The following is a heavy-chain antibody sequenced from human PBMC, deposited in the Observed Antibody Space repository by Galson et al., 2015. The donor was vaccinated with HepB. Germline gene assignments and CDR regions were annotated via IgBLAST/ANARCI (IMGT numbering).Heavy chain of an antibody. J-gene: IGHJ4*02. CDR1: GYTFTSYY. V-gene: IGHV1-46*01. Sequence: SVKVSCKASGYTFTSYYMHWVRQAPGQGLEWMGIINPSGGSTSYAQKFQGRVTMTRDTSTSTVYMELSSLRSEDTAVYYCARDLGHVVVPAAMYLDYWGQGTLVTVSS. CDR3: ARDLGHVVVPAAMYLDY. D-gene: IGHD2-2*01. CDR2: INPSGGST.